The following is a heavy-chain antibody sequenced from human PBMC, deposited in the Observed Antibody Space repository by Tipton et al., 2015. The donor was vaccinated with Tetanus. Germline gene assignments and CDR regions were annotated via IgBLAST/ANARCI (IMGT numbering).Heavy chain of an antibody. V-gene: IGHV3-53*01. D-gene: IGHD4-23*01. Sequence: QLVQSGGGLMQPGGSLRLSCAASGFTVTGNYMSWVRQAPGKGPEWVSVIYSGGDTYYADSVKGRFTISRDNSKNTLYLQMNSLRVEDTAVYYCTRDSHPTTGIIPSWGQGTLVTVSS. CDR2: IYSGGDT. CDR1: GFTVTGNY. J-gene: IGHJ5*02. CDR3: TRDSHPTTGIIPS.